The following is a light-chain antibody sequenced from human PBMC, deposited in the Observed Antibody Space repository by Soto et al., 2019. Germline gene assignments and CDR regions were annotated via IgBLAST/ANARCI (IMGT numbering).Light chain of an antibody. V-gene: IGKV3-20*01. CDR3: QQYGSSPPT. CDR2: GAS. J-gene: IGKJ1*01. CDR1: QSRSSRY. Sequence: ESVLTQSPGTLSLSPGERATLSCRASQSRSSRYLAWYQQKPGQAPRLLISGASSRATGIPDRFSGSGSGTDFTLTISRLEPEDFAVYYCQQYGSSPPTFGQGTKVDIK.